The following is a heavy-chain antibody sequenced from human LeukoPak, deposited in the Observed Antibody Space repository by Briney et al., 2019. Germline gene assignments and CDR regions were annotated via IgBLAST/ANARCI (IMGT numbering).Heavy chain of an antibody. J-gene: IGHJ4*02. CDR3: TKWLEGNNPDFDY. CDR1: GFTVSSNY. V-gene: IGHV3-66*01. D-gene: IGHD5-24*01. Sequence: GGSLRLSCAASGFTVSSNYMSWVRQAPGKGLEWVSVIYSGGSTYYADSVKGRFTISRDNSKNTLYLQMNSLRAEDTAVYHCTKWLEGNNPDFDYWGQGTLVTVSS. CDR2: IYSGGST.